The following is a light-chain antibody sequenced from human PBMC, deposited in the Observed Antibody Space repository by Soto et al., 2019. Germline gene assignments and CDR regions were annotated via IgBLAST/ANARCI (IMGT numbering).Light chain of an antibody. V-gene: IGKV1-5*01. CDR3: QHYNTYSKA. Sequence: ILRTQSPSTRSTSVGGRLTITCRASKGFGYWWAWYQKKPGKAPNLLIYDGSTLASGVPPRFSGGGFGTEFTLNISSLQPDDSAMYYCQHYNTYSKAFGPGTRVEIK. CDR2: DGS. J-gene: IGKJ3*01. CDR1: KGFGYW.